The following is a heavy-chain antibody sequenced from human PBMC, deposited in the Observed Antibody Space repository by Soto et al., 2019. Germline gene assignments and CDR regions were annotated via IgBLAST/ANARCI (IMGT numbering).Heavy chain of an antibody. CDR3: RRDWDYPVL. V-gene: IGHV3-15*01. CDR1: GFTFSDHY. Sequence: GGSLRLSCAASGFTFSDHYMDWVRQAPGKGLEWVGRVRSKADGGTTDYAAPVKGRFTISRDDSENTLYLQMNSLKIDDTAVYYCRRDWDYPVLWGQGTLVTVSS. CDR2: VRSKADGGTT. D-gene: IGHD1-7*01. J-gene: IGHJ4*02.